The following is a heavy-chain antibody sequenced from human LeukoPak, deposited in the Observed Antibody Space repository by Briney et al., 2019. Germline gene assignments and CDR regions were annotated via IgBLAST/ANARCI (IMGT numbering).Heavy chain of an antibody. Sequence: NPSETLSLTCTVSGGSISSYYWSWIRQPPGKGLEWIGYIYYSGSTNYNPSLKSRVTISVDTSKNQFSLKLSSVTAADTAVYYCAREGYSSTTYYYYYSMDVWGQGTTVTVSS. CDR2: IYYSGST. D-gene: IGHD6-13*01. CDR1: GGSISSYY. V-gene: IGHV4-59*01. J-gene: IGHJ6*02. CDR3: AREGYSSTTYYYYYSMDV.